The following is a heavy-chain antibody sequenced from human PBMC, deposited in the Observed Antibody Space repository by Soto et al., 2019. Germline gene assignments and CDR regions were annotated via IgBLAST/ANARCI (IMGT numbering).Heavy chain of an antibody. D-gene: IGHD6-13*01. J-gene: IGHJ4*02. V-gene: IGHV3-23*01. CDR2: ISGSGGST. CDR3: ANAMSSSWSLLRGGYFDY. CDR1: GFTFSSYA. Sequence: PGGSLRLSCAASGFTFSSYAMSWVRQAPGKGLEWVSAISGSGGSTYYADSVKGRFTISRDNSKNTLYLQMNSLRAEDTAVYYCANAMSSSWSLLRGGYFDYWGQGTLVTVSS.